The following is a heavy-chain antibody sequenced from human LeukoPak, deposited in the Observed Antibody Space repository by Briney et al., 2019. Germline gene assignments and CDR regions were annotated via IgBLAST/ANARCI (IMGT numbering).Heavy chain of an antibody. CDR2: IIPIFGTA. Sequence: ASVKVSCKASGGTFSSYAISWVRQAPGQGLVWMGGIIPIFGTANYAQKFQGRVTITADESTSTAYMELSSLRSEDTAVYYCARALSDCSSTSCLNDYLLPGDYWGQGTLVTVSS. CDR3: ARALSDCSSTSCLNDYLLPGDY. CDR1: GGTFSSYA. D-gene: IGHD2-2*01. V-gene: IGHV1-69*01. J-gene: IGHJ4*02.